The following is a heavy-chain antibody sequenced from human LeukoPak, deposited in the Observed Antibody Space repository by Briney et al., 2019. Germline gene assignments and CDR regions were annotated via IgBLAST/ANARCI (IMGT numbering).Heavy chain of an antibody. Sequence: GGSLRLSCAASGFTFSSYAMHWVRQAPGKGLEWVAVISYDGSNKYYADSVKGRFTISRDNSKNTLYLQMNSLRAEDTAVYYCARARDGYNYGQPFYWGQGTLVTVSS. J-gene: IGHJ4*02. D-gene: IGHD5-24*01. CDR2: ISYDGSNK. V-gene: IGHV3-30-3*01. CDR1: GFTFSSYA. CDR3: ARARDGYNYGQPFY.